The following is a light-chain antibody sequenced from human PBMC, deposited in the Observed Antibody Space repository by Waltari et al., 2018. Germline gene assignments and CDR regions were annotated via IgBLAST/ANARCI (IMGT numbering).Light chain of an antibody. J-gene: IGLJ3*02. Sequence: QSALTQPASVSGSPGQSITIPCTGTSSDIGYYNHVSCYQQYPGRAPKLMIYEVNNRPSGVSNRFSGSKSDNTASLTISGLQAEDEAHYYCTSYTISTTWVFGGGTKLTVL. CDR3: TSYTISTTWV. CDR1: SSDIGYYNH. CDR2: EVN. V-gene: IGLV2-14*01.